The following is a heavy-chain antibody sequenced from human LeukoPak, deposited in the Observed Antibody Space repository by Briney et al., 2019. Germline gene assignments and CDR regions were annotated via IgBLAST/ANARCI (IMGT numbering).Heavy chain of an antibody. Sequence: GGSLRLSCAASGFTFRSYAIYWVRQAPGKGLEWVSGISGSGGDTYLADSVKGRFTISRDNSKNTVFLQMDSLRAEDTAVYYCAKTTAGCSSGRYPGWPVDYWGQGTLVTVSS. V-gene: IGHV3-23*01. CDR3: AKTTAGCSSGRYPGWPVDY. CDR1: GFTFRSYA. CDR2: ISGSGGDT. J-gene: IGHJ4*02. D-gene: IGHD6-19*01.